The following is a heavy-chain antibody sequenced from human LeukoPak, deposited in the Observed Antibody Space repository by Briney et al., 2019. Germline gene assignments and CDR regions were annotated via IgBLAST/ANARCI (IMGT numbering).Heavy chain of an antibody. D-gene: IGHD5-12*01. V-gene: IGHV3-30*04. CDR3: AKAERGGYSGYDYGMDL. J-gene: IGHJ6*04. Sequence: GGSLRLSCAASGFTFSSYAMHWVRQAPGRGLEWVAVISYDGSNTYYADSVKGRFTISRDNSKNTLYLQMNSLRAEDTAVYYCAKAERGGYSGYDYGMDLWGKGTTVTVSS. CDR1: GFTFSSYA. CDR2: ISYDGSNT.